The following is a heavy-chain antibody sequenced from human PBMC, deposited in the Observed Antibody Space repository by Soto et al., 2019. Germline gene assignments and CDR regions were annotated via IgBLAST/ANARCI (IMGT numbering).Heavy chain of an antibody. J-gene: IGHJ6*02. Sequence: QVQLVQSGAEVKKPGSSVKVSCKASGGTFSSYTISWVRQAPGQGLEWMGRIIPILGIANYAQKFQGRVTITEDKATSTAYMELSSLRSEDTAVYYCARDTYYYGSGFFYYYYGMAVWGHGTTVTVAS. CDR2: IIPILGIA. CDR1: GGTFSSYT. CDR3: ARDTYYYGSGFFYYYYGMAV. V-gene: IGHV1-69*08. D-gene: IGHD3-10*01.